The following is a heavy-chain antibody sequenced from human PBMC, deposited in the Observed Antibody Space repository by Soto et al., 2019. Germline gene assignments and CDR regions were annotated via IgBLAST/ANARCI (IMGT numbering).Heavy chain of an antibody. J-gene: IGHJ4*02. CDR2: IRSNTDGGTT. D-gene: IGHD3-10*01. V-gene: IGHV3-15*07. Sequence: EVQVVESGGGLVKPGGSLRLSCVASGFTFTKAWMNWIRQAPGKGLEWVGRIRSNTDGGTTEYAATVTGRFSISRDDSENRVYLQMNGLKTEDTALYYCYASGSYLGDDYWGQGALVTVSS. CDR1: GFTFTKAW. CDR3: YASGSYLGDDY.